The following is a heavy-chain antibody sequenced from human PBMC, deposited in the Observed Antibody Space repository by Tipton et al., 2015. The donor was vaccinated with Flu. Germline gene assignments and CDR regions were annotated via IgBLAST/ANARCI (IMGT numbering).Heavy chain of an antibody. CDR2: IHRSGNT. D-gene: IGHD3-22*01. CDR3: ARVEWDRYYSDSSGYFY. Sequence: TLSLTCSVSGDSIGSRYYWGWIRQPPGKGLEWIGNIHRSGNTYHNPSLKSRVTISVDTSKNQFSLKLRSVTAADTAVYYCARVEWDRYYSDSSGYFYWGQGTLVTVSS. V-gene: IGHV4-38-2*02. CDR1: GDSIGSRYY. J-gene: IGHJ4*02.